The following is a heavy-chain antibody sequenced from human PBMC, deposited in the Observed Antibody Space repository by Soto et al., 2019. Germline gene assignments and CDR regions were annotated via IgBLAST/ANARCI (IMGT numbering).Heavy chain of an antibody. CDR2: IYPGDSDT. J-gene: IGHJ4*01. CDR1: GYSLTSYW. CDR3: VRTITVSSSSTSGFGI. D-gene: IGHD2-2*01. Sequence: ASVKVSCKGSGYSLTSYWICWVRQMPGKGLEWMGIIYPGDSDTRYSPSFQGQVTISADKSISTAYLQWSSLKASDTAMYYCVRTITVSSSSTSGFGIWGQGNAGHRLL. V-gene: IGHV5-51*01.